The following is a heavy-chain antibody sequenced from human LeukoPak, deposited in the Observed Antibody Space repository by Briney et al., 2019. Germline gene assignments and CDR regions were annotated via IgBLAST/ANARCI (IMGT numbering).Heavy chain of an antibody. Sequence: PGGSPRLSCAASGFTFSSYWMSWVRQAPGKGLEWVANIKQDGSEKYYVDSVKGRFTISRDNAKNSLYLQLNSLRAEDTAVYYCARGSGIASYYFDYWGQGTLVTVSS. CDR1: GFTFSSYW. V-gene: IGHV3-7*01. J-gene: IGHJ4*02. D-gene: IGHD6-13*01. CDR3: ARGSGIASYYFDY. CDR2: IKQDGSEK.